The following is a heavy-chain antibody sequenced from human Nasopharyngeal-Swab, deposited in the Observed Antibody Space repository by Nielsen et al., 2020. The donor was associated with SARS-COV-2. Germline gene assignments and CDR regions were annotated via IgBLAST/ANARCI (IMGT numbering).Heavy chain of an antibody. J-gene: IGHJ6*02. CDR2: IYYSGST. V-gene: IGHV4-39*01. CDR3: ASSYDILTGYSYYYYYGMDV. Sequence: SETLSLTCTVSGGSISSSSYYWGWIRQPPGKGLEWIGSIYYSGSTYYNPSLKSRVTISVDTSKNQFSLKLSSVTAADTAVYYCASSYDILTGYSYYYYYGMDVWGQGTTVTVSS. CDR1: GGSISSSSYY. D-gene: IGHD3-9*01.